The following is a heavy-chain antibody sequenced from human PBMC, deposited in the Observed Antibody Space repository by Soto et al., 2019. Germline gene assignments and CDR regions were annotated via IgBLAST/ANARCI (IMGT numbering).Heavy chain of an antibody. Sequence: QDQLVQSGVEVKKPGASVKVSCKASGYSFTNYGITWVRQAPGQGFEWMXWXXXYNGNTNYAQKFQGRVTLTTDASTSTAYLELRSLRSDDTAVYYCARDRGVAPPVAGNTHYYYYMDVWGKGTTVTVSS. CDR2: XXXYNGNT. D-gene: IGHD6-19*01. CDR1: GYSFTNYG. V-gene: IGHV1-18*01. CDR3: ARDRGVAPPVAGNTHYYYYMDV. J-gene: IGHJ6*03.